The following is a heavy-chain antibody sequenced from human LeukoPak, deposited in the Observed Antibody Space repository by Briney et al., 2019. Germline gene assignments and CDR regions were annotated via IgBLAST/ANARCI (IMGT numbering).Heavy chain of an antibody. J-gene: IGHJ3*02. D-gene: IGHD3-16*01. Sequence: PSETLSLTCNVSGGSMGSYYWSWIRQSPGKGLEWIAYMCHSGSANYKSSLKSRLTISIYTSKIQFSLKLSAVTAADTAVYYCWRWGAVNGFAIWGQRTMVTVSS. CDR2: MCHSGSA. CDR3: WRWGAVNGFAI. V-gene: IGHV4-59*12. CDR1: GGSMGSYY.